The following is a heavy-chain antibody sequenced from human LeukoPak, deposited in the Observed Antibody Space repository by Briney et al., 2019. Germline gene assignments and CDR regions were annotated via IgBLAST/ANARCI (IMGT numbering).Heavy chain of an antibody. CDR2: INSDGSST. V-gene: IGHV3-74*01. CDR1: GFTFSSYW. CDR3: ARGSSGYYYDSSFQL. Sequence: GGSLRLSCAASGFTFSSYWMHWVRQAPGKGLVWVSRINSDGSSTSYADSVKGRFTISRDNAKNTLYLQMNSLRAEDTAVYYCARGSSGYYYDSSFQLWGQGTLVTVSS. J-gene: IGHJ4*02. D-gene: IGHD3-22*01.